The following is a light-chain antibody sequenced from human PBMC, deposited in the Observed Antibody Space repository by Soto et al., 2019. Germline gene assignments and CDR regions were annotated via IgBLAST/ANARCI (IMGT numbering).Light chain of an antibody. CDR3: ADWGHNLL. CDR2: RSD. Sequence: QSVLSQPPSASGTPGQRVNIPCSGSISNIGSHHVNWYQHLPGTAPKLLIYRSDQRPSGVPDRFTGSKSGTSASLAISGLEAEDEDVYYCADWGHNLLFGGGTKLTVL. V-gene: IGLV1-44*01. J-gene: IGLJ2*01. CDR1: ISNIGSHH.